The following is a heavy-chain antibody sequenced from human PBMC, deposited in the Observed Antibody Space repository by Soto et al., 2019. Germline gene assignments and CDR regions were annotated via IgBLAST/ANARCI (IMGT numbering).Heavy chain of an antibody. CDR3: ARRRMVRGVTINYYYYYMDV. Sequence: SETLSLTSTVSGGSISSYYWSWIRQPPGKGLEWIGYIYYSGSTNYNPSLKSRVTISVDTSKNQFSLKLSSVTAADTAVYYCARRRMVRGVTINYYYYYMDVWGKGTTVTVSS. D-gene: IGHD3-10*01. CDR1: GGSISSYY. V-gene: IGHV4-59*08. CDR2: IYYSGST. J-gene: IGHJ6*03.